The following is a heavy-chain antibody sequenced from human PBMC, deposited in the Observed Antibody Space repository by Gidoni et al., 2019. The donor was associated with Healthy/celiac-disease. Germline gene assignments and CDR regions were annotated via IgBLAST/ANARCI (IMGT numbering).Heavy chain of an antibody. D-gene: IGHD2-15*01. CDR1: GGSFSGYY. CDR3: ARGRGCSGGSCYSGDDY. J-gene: IGHJ4*02. Sequence: QVQLQQWGAGLLKPSETLSLTCAVYGGSFSGYYWSWIRQPPGKGLEWIGEINHSGSTNYNPSLKSRVTISVDTSKNQFSLKLSSVTAADTAVYYCARGRGCSGGSCYSGDDYWGQGTLVTVSS. CDR2: INHSGST. V-gene: IGHV4-34*01.